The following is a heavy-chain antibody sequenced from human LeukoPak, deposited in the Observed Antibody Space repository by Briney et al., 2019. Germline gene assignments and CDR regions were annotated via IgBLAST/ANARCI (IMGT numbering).Heavy chain of an antibody. V-gene: IGHV3-73*01. CDR1: GFAFSGSA. Sequence: GGSLRLSYAASGFAFSGSAIHWVRQASGKGLEWVDRIRSKANSYATAYAASVKGRFTISRDDSKNTAYLQMNSLKTEDTAVYYCTRLPLTDIAVAGSDYWGQGTLVTVSS. D-gene: IGHD6-19*01. CDR3: TRLPLTDIAVAGSDY. J-gene: IGHJ4*02. CDR2: IRSKANSYAT.